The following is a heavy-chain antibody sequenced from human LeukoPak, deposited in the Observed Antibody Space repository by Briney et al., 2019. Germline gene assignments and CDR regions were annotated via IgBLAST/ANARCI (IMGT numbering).Heavy chain of an antibody. D-gene: IGHD2-2*01. V-gene: IGHV3-53*01. CDR3: GSSQTWDQLFEC. J-gene: IGHJ4*02. CDR2: ISINTNT. Sequence: GGSLTLSCAASGNAVSGNYMSWVRQTPGKGLEWISFISINTNTIYADSVRGRFTISRDTPKNTLLLHMNSLREEGSAVYYCGSSQTWDQLFECWGQGTLVTVSS. CDR1: GNAVSGNY.